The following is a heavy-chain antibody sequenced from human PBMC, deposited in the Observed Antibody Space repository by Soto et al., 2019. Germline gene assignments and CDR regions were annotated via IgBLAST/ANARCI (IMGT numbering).Heavy chain of an antibody. D-gene: IGHD3-22*01. CDR3: ARRAYYYDSSGYRYFDY. J-gene: IGHJ4*02. CDR2: IYYSGST. CDR1: GGSISSSSYY. V-gene: IGHV4-39*01. Sequence: QLQLQESGPGLVKPSETLSLTCTVSGGSISSSSYYWGWIRQPPGKGLEWIGSIYYSGSTYYNPSLKSRVTISVDTSNNQFSLNLSSVTAADTAVYYCARRAYYYDSSGYRYFDYWGQGTLVTVSS.